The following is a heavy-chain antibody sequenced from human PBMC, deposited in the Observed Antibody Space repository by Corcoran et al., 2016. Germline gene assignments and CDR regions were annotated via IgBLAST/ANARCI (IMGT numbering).Heavy chain of an antibody. D-gene: IGHD1-26*01. Sequence: EVQLVESGGDLVQPGGSLRLSCAASGFTFNNYWMSWVRQAPGKGLEWVANIKQDGSEKYDVESVKGRCTITRDNAKNSLYLQMNSLRAEDTAVYYCARWSRASGGYWGQGTLVTVSS. CDR1: GFTFNNYW. J-gene: IGHJ4*02. CDR2: IKQDGSEK. CDR3: ARWSRASGGY. V-gene: IGHV3-7*03.